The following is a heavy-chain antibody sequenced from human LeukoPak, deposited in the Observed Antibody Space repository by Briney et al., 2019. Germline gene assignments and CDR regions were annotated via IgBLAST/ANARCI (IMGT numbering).Heavy chain of an antibody. Sequence: PSETLSLTCTVSGGSISSYYWTWIRQPPGKGLEWIGYIYYGGGTYSSPSLKSRVTISADTSKNEFSLKLTSVTAADTAVYYCARSSVSGTYSGGYWGQGILVTVSS. CDR3: ARSSVSGTYSGGY. V-gene: IGHV4-59*08. CDR1: GGSISSYY. J-gene: IGHJ4*02. D-gene: IGHD3-10*01. CDR2: IYYGGGT.